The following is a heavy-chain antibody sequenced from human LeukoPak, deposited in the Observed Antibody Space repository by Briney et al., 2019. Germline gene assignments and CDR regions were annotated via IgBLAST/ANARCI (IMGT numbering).Heavy chain of an antibody. J-gene: IGHJ4*02. Sequence: PSETLSLTCAVSGGSISSTEWWSWVRQPPGKGLEWIGEIYHSGSTYYNPSLKSRVTISVDTSKNQFSLKLTSVTAADTAVYYCARLPAYCSTTSCSFDSWGQGTLVAVSS. CDR2: IYHSGST. CDR1: GGSISSTEW. V-gene: IGHV4-4*02. D-gene: IGHD2-2*01. CDR3: ARLPAYCSTTSCSFDS.